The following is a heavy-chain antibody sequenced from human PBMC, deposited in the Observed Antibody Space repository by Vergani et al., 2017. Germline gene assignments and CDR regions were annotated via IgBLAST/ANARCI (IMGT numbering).Heavy chain of an antibody. CDR3: AKGIQVYIVVVPPTYGMDV. D-gene: IGHD2-2*01. V-gene: IGHV3-23*01. CDR2: ISGSGGST. J-gene: IGHJ6*02. Sequence: EVQLLESGGGLVQPGGSLRLSCAASGFTFSSYAMSWVRQAPGKWLEWVSAISGSGGSTYYADSVKGRFTISRDNSKNTLYLQMNSLRDEDTAVYYCAKGIQVYIVVVPPTYGMDVWGQGTTVTVSS. CDR1: GFTFSSYA.